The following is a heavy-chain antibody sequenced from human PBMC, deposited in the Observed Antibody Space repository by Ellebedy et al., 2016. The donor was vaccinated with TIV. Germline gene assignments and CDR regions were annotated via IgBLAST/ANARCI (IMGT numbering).Heavy chain of an antibody. D-gene: IGHD6-13*01. Sequence: GESLKISCAASGFTFSTYGLHWVRQAPGKGLEWVAVVWYDGSDKYYADSVKGRFTISRDNAKNTLYLQMNSLRAEDTAVFYCARELAAAGFFDYWGQGTLVTVSS. CDR1: GFTFSTYG. V-gene: IGHV3-33*01. CDR2: VWYDGSDK. CDR3: ARELAAAGFFDY. J-gene: IGHJ4*02.